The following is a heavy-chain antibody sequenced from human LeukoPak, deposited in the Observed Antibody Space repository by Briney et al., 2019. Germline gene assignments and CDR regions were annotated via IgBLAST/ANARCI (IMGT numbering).Heavy chain of an antibody. CDR2: FDPEDGET. Sequence: ASVKVSCKVSGYTLTELSMHWVRQAPGKGLEWMGGFDPEDGETIYAQKFQGRVTMTEDTSTDTAYMELSSLRSEDTAVYYCATADSGWELLGLWYWGQGTLVTVSS. J-gene: IGHJ4*02. D-gene: IGHD1-26*01. CDR1: GYTLTELS. CDR3: ATADSGWELLGLWY. V-gene: IGHV1-24*01.